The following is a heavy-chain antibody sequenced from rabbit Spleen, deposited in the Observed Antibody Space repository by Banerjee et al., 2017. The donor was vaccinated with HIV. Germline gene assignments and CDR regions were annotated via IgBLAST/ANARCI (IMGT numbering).Heavy chain of an antibody. CDR2: IYGGVIGST. CDR1: GFSFSSSYY. D-gene: IGHD2-1*01. V-gene: IGHV1S40*01. Sequence: QSLEESGGDLVKPGASLTLTCTASGFSFSSSYYMCWVRQAPGKGLECIACIYGGVIGSTYYATWAKGRFTISKTSSNTLYLQLNSLTAADTATYFCVRDLGYDDYSEKGYFNLWGQGTLVTVS. CDR3: VRDLGYDDYSEKGYFNL. J-gene: IGHJ4*01.